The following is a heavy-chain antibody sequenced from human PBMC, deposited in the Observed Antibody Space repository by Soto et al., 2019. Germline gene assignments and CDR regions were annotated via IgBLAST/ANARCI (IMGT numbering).Heavy chain of an antibody. Sequence: SETLSLTCTVSGGSINTFYWSWVRQPAGKGLEWIGRIFSSGSTSFNPSLESRVAMSVDTSKNHFSLNLSSVTAADMAVYYCAREGSYSAYNFAHGIQLWYFDFWGQGALVTVSS. J-gene: IGHJ4*02. CDR1: GGSINTFY. CDR2: IFSSGST. CDR3: AREGSYSAYNFAHGIQLWYFDF. D-gene: IGHD5-12*01. V-gene: IGHV4-4*07.